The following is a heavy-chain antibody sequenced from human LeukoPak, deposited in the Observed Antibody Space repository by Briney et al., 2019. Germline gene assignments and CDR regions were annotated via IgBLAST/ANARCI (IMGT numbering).Heavy chain of an antibody. D-gene: IGHD6-19*01. V-gene: IGHV3-33*01. Sequence: GGSLRLTCAASGFTFSSYGMHWVRQAPGKGLEWAAVIWYDRSNKYYADSVKGRFTISRDNSKNTLYLQMNSLRAEDTAVYYCARPAVAGTRIRYYFDYWGQGTLVTVSS. J-gene: IGHJ4*02. CDR2: IWYDRSNK. CDR1: GFTFSSYG. CDR3: ARPAVAGTRIRYYFDY.